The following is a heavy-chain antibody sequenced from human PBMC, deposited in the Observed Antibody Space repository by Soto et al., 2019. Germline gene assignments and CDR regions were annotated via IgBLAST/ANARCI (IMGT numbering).Heavy chain of an antibody. V-gene: IGHV3-30*18. Sequence: QVQLVESGGGVVQPGTSLTLSCAASGFIFSRDGMHWVRQAPGKGLEWVAVISYHGSDIYYADSVKGRFTISRDNSKNTVYLQMNSLRPEDTALYSCAKPKGADIPFASWGQGTLVTVSS. J-gene: IGHJ4*02. CDR3: AKPKGADIPFAS. CDR2: ISYHGSDI. CDR1: GFIFSRDG. D-gene: IGHD3-9*01.